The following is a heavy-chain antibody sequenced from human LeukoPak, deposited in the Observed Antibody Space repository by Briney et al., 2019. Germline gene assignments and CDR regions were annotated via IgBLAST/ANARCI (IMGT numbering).Heavy chain of an antibody. CDR3: ARDQQWAVAQNYYFGMDV. V-gene: IGHV1-2*04. CDR1: GYTFTGYY. Sequence: ASVKVSCKASGYTFTGYYMHWVRQAPGQGLEWMGWINPNSGGTNYAQKFQGWVTMTRDTSISTAYMELSRLRSDDTAVYYCARDQQWAVAQNYYFGMDVWGHGTTVTVSS. CDR2: INPNSGGT. J-gene: IGHJ6*02. D-gene: IGHD6-19*01.